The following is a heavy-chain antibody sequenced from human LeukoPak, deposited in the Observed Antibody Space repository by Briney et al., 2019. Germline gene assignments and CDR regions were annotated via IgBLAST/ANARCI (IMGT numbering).Heavy chain of an antibody. J-gene: IGHJ4*02. V-gene: IGHV1-18*01. CDR3: ARERIEWELPRGVDY. Sequence: ASVKVSFKASGYTFTSYGISWVRQAPGQGLEWMGWISAYNGNTNYAQKLQGRVTMTTDTSTSTAYMALRSLRSDDTAVYYCARERIEWELPRGVDYWGQGTLVTVSS. CDR1: GYTFTSYG. CDR2: ISAYNGNT. D-gene: IGHD1-26*01.